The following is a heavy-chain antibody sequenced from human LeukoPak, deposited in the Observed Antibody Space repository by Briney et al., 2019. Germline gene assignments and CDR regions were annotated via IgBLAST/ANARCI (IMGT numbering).Heavy chain of an antibody. CDR1: GGSINSYY. J-gene: IGHJ4*02. V-gene: IGHV4-59*01. CDR3: ARTRPLLGATSPFDY. Sequence: SETLSPTCTVSGGSINSYYWSWIRQAPGKGLEWIGYIYYSGITNYRPSLKNRVTMSVDTSNSQFSLRLSSATPADTAVYYCARTRPLLGATSPFDYWGQGALVTVSS. CDR2: IYYSGIT. D-gene: IGHD1-26*01.